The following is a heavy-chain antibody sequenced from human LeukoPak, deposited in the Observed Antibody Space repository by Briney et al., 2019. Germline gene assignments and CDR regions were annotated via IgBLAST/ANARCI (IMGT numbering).Heavy chain of an antibody. Sequence: PSETLSLTCTVSGGSISRSNWGWIRQPPGKGLEWIGSIYYSGSIFYNPSLKSRVTISIDTSKNHFSLKLSSVTAADTAVYYCARDDTGYSSGWSKDFDYWGQGTLVTVSS. V-gene: IGHV4-39*02. D-gene: IGHD6-19*01. CDR3: ARDDTGYSSGWSKDFDY. CDR1: GGSISRSN. J-gene: IGHJ4*02. CDR2: IYYSGSI.